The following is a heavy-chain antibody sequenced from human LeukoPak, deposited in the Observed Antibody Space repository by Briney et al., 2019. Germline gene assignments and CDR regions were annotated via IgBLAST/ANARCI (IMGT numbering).Heavy chain of an antibody. J-gene: IGHJ4*02. V-gene: IGHV5-51*01. Sequence: GGSLEISCQGSGCSFTSYWIGWVREVPGKGLEWMGVIYPGDSDTRYSPSFRGQVTISADKSISTAYLQWSSLKASDTAMYYCARAAPYSSGWYYFDYWGQGTLVTVSS. D-gene: IGHD6-19*01. CDR1: GCSFTSYW. CDR2: IYPGDSDT. CDR3: ARAAPYSSGWYYFDY.